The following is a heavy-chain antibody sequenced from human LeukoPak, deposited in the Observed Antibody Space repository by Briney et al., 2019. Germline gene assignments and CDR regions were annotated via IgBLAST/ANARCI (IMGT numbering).Heavy chain of an antibody. CDR2: IYYSGVV. CDR1: GDSITATSYY. J-gene: IGHJ5*02. V-gene: IGHV4-39*01. CDR3: ARQIRYTYDPNWFHP. Sequence: PSETLSLTCSVSGDSITATSYYWAWIRQPPGKGLEWIGSIYYSGVVNYDPSLQSRVTISVDTSKNQFSLSLSPVTAADTAVYYCARQIRYTYDPNWFHPWGQGTLVTVSS. D-gene: IGHD2-2*02.